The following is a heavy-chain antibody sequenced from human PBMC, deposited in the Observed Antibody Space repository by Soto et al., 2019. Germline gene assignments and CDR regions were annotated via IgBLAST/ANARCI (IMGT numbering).Heavy chain of an antibody. D-gene: IGHD2-21*01. CDR3: VGDSATYFHH. J-gene: IGHJ1*01. CDR2: IYYSGST. Sequence: SETLSLTCTVSGGSISSSSYYWGWIRQPPGKGLEWFGSIYYSGSTYYNPSLKSRVTISVDTSKNQFSLKLSSVTAADTAVYYCVGDSATYFHHWGQGTLVTVSS. CDR1: GGSISSSSYY. V-gene: IGHV4-39*01.